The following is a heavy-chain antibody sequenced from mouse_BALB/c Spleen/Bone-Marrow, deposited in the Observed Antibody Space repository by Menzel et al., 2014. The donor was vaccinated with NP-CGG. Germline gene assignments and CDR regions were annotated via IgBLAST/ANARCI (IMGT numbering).Heavy chain of an antibody. CDR3: VGEDYGSGFAY. D-gene: IGHD1-1*01. J-gene: IGHJ3*01. CDR2: IDPYNGGT. Sequence: QLQESGPELVKPGASVKVSCKASGYAFTSYNLYWVKQSHGKSLEWIGYIDPYNGGTSYNQKFKGKATLTVDKSSSTAYMHLNSLTSEDSAVYYCVGEDYGSGFAYWGQGTLVTVSA. V-gene: IGHV1S135*01. CDR1: GYAFTSYN.